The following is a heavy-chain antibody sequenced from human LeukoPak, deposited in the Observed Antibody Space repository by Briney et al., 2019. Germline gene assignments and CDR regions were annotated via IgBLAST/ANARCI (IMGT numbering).Heavy chain of an antibody. CDR2: IRPSGDNT. Sequence: TGGSLRLSCAASGFTFSSCDMTWVRQAPGRGLEWVSSIRPSGDNTYYGDSVKGRFTISRDNSKNTVYLQMNSLRAEDTAVYYCARTRRGHYMDVWGKGTTVTVSS. V-gene: IGHV3-23*01. J-gene: IGHJ6*03. CDR1: GFTFSSCD. D-gene: IGHD1-14*01. CDR3: ARTRRGHYMDV.